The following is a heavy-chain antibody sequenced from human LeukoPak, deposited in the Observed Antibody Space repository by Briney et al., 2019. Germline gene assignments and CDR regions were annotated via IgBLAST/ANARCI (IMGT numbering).Heavy chain of an antibody. V-gene: IGHV3-21*01. CDR1: GFTFSSYS. CDR3: ARGRDGYNMYHFDY. Sequence: GGSLRLSCAASGFTFSSYSMNWVRQAPGKGLEWVSSISSSSSYIYYADSVKGRFTISRDNAKNSLYLQMNSLRAEDTAVYYCARGRDGYNMYHFDYWGQGTLVTVSS. D-gene: IGHD5-24*01. CDR2: ISSSSSYI. J-gene: IGHJ4*02.